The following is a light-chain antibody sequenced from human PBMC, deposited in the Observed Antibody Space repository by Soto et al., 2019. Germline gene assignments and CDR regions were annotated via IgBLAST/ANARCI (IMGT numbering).Light chain of an antibody. Sequence: EVVMTQSPATLSVSPGERVTLSCRASQSVSRYLAWYQQKPGQAPRLLIFAASTRANGIPARFSGSGSGTELALTISSLQSEDFAVYYCQHYNNWPPWTFGQGTKVEVK. J-gene: IGKJ1*01. CDR2: AAS. CDR1: QSVSRY. CDR3: QHYNNWPPWT. V-gene: IGKV3-15*01.